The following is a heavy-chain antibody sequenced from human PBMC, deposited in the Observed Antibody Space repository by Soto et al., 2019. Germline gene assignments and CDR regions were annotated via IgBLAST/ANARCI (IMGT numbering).Heavy chain of an antibody. CDR2: IKQDGSEK. J-gene: IGHJ4*02. Sequence: EVQLVESGGGLVQPGGSLRLSCATSGFTFSSLWMNWVRQAPGKGLEWVANIKQDGSEKNYGGSLRGRVTISRDNAKSSVFLEMNSLRAEDTAVYYCAAGRDWIIDSWGQGTLVTVSS. CDR1: GFTFSSLW. CDR3: AAGRDWIIDS. V-gene: IGHV3-7*01. D-gene: IGHD1-1*01.